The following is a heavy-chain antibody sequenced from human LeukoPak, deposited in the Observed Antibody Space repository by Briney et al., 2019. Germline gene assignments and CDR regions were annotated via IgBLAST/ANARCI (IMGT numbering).Heavy chain of an antibody. Sequence: SVKVSCKASGGTFISYAISWVRQAPGQGLEWMGGIIPIFGTANYAQKFQGRVTITTDESTSTAYMELSSLRSEDTAVYYCAGRSYIFRVVHRIQDYYYMDVWGKGTTVTVSS. CDR2: IIPIFGTA. D-gene: IGHD3-3*01. J-gene: IGHJ6*03. CDR3: AGRSYIFRVVHRIQDYYYMDV. CDR1: GGTFISYA. V-gene: IGHV1-69*05.